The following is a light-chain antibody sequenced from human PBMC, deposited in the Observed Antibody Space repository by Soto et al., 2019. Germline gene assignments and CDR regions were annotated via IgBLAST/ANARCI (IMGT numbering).Light chain of an antibody. Sequence: EIVLTQSPATLSLSPGERATLSCRASQSVSSYLAWYQQKPGQAPRLLIYDASNRATGIPARFSGSGSWTDFTLTISSLEPEDFAVYYCQQRITFGQGTRLEIK. CDR3: QQRIT. CDR2: DAS. V-gene: IGKV3-11*01. CDR1: QSVSSY. J-gene: IGKJ5*01.